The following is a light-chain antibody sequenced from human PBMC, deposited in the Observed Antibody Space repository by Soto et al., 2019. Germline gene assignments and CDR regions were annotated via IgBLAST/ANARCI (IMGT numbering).Light chain of an antibody. CDR1: QRVSNSY. J-gene: IGKJ5*01. Sequence: IVLTQSPGTLSLSPWEIATLSYGGSQRVSNSYLAWYQQKPGQAPRLLIYGASSRATGIPDRFSGSGSGTDFTLTISRLEPEDFAVYSCQQYGTSPPGTFGQGTRLEIK. CDR2: GAS. CDR3: QQYGTSPPGT. V-gene: IGKV3-20*01.